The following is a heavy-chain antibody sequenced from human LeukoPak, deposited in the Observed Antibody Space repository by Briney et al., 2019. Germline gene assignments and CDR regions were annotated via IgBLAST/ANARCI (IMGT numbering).Heavy chain of an antibody. V-gene: IGHV4-39*01. J-gene: IGHJ5*02. CDR2: IYYSGST. CDR3: ARQEDYGDYDWFDP. Sequence: PSETLSLTCTVSGGSISSSSYYWGWIRQPPGKGLEWIGSIYYSGSTYYNPSLKSRVTISVDTSKNQFSLKLSSVTAADTAVYYCARQEDYGDYDWFDPWGRGTLVTVSS. CDR1: GGSISSSSYY. D-gene: IGHD4-17*01.